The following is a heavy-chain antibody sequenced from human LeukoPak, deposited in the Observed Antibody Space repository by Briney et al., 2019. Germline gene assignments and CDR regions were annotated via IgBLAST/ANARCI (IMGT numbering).Heavy chain of an antibody. CDR3: AKDYYDSYYFDY. V-gene: IGHV3-23*01. Sequence: GSLRLSCAASGFTFSSYGMTWVRQAPGKGLEWVSSISGGGYTTYYADSVKGRFIISRDNSKNTLYLQMNSLRAEDTAVYYCAKDYYDSYYFDYWGQGTLVTVSS. CDR2: ISGGGYTT. J-gene: IGHJ4*02. CDR1: GFTFSSYG. D-gene: IGHD3-22*01.